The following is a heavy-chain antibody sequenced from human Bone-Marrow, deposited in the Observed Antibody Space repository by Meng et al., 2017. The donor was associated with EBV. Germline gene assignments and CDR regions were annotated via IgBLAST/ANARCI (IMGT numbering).Heavy chain of an antibody. CDR1: GGTFSSYA. J-gene: IGHJ4*02. CDR2: LIPKSGVP. Sequence: VQLVQSGAGGKKPGSSVKVSCKTSGGTFSSYAVSWVRQAPGQGLEWMGGLIPKSGVPYFARKFQGRLTITADESTSTHYMDLTSLRSDDTAVYYCASESGRGFTPDYWGRGTLVTVSS. V-gene: IGHV1-69*01. CDR3: ASESGRGFTPDY. D-gene: IGHD3-10*01.